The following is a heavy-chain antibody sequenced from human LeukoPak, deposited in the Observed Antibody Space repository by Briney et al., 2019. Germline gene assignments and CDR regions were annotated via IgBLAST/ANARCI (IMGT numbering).Heavy chain of an antibody. CDR1: GLTFSSYA. CDR3: AKTGDYFDSTDYYRPDAFDI. D-gene: IGHD3-22*01. Sequence: GGSLRLSCAASGLTFSSYAMTWVRQAPGKGLEWVSAISGSGSMAYYADSVKGRFTISRDKSNNTLYLQMNSLRAEDTALYYCAKTGDYFDSTDYYRPDAFDIWGQGTMVTVSS. V-gene: IGHV3-23*01. CDR2: ISGSGSMA. J-gene: IGHJ3*02.